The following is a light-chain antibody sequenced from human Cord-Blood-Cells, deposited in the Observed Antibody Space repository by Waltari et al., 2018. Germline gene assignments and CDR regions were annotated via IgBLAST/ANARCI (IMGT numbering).Light chain of an antibody. CDR3: QQSYSTPWT. Sequence: DIQMTQSPSSLSASVGDRVTITCRASQSISSYLNWYQQKPGKAPKLLIYAASSLQSGVPSSFSCSGSGTDFTLTISSLQPEDFATYYCQQSYSTPWTVGQGTKVEIK. CDR1: QSISSY. V-gene: IGKV1-39*01. J-gene: IGKJ1*01. CDR2: AAS.